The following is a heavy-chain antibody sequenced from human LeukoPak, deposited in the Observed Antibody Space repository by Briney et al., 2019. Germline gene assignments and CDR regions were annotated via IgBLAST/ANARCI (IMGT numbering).Heavy chain of an antibody. D-gene: IGHD2-15*01. Sequence: GGSLRLSCAASGFTFSSFEMNWIRQAPGKGLEWVAFIRYDGSNKYYADSVKGRFTISRDNSKNTLYLQMNSLRAEDTAVYYCAKFGGAESYWGQGTLVTVSS. CDR2: IRYDGSNK. CDR3: AKFGGAESY. V-gene: IGHV3-30*02. J-gene: IGHJ4*02. CDR1: GFTFSSFE.